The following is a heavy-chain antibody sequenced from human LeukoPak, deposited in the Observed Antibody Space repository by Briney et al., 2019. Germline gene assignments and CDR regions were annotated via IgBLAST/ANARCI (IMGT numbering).Heavy chain of an antibody. Sequence: GGSLRLSCAASGFTFSSYEMNWVRQAPGKGLEWVSYISSSGSTIHYADSVKGRFTISRDNAKNSLYLQMNSLRAEDTAVYYCASLPYYYDSSGDAFDIWGQGTMVTVSS. J-gene: IGHJ3*02. CDR1: GFTFSSYE. D-gene: IGHD3-22*01. V-gene: IGHV3-48*03. CDR2: ISSSGSTI. CDR3: ASLPYYYDSSGDAFDI.